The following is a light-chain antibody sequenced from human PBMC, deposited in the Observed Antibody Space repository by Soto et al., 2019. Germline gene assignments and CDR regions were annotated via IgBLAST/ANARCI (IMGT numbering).Light chain of an antibody. V-gene: IGLV2-8*01. CDR2: EVN. J-gene: IGLJ3*02. CDR1: SSDVGGYNY. CDR3: KSYTGINNWV. Sequence: QSALTQPPSASGSPGQSGTISCTGTSSDVGGYNYVSWYQQHPGKAPKVMIYEVNKRPSGVPDRFSGSKSGNTASLTVSGLQAEDEADYFCKSYTGINNWVFGGGTKVTVL.